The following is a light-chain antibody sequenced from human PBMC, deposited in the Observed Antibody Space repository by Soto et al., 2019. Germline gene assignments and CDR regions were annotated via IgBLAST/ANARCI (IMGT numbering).Light chain of an antibody. CDR2: AAS. Sequence: DIQMTQSPSSLSASVGDRVTITCRASQSISSYLNWYQQKPGKAPKLLIYAASSLHSGVPSRFSGSESGADFTLTISSLQPEDFATYYCQQRYSTPYTFGQGTKVDIK. V-gene: IGKV1-39*01. CDR1: QSISSY. J-gene: IGKJ2*01. CDR3: QQRYSTPYT.